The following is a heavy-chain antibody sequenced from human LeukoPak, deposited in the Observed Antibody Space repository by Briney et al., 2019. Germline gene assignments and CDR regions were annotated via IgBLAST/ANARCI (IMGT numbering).Heavy chain of an antibody. CDR2: ISGSGGST. J-gene: IGHJ4*02. CDR1: GFTFSSYA. Sequence: GGSLRLSCAASGFTFSSYAMSWVRQAPGKGLEWVPAISGSGGSTYYADSVKGRFTISRDNSKNTLYLQMNSLRAEDTAVYYCAKVMWDSSGWYDSFDYWGQGTLVTVSS. CDR3: AKVMWDSSGWYDSFDY. V-gene: IGHV3-23*01. D-gene: IGHD6-19*01.